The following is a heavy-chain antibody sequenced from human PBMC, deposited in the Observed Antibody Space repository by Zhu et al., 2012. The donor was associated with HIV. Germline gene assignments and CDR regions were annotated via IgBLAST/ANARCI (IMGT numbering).Heavy chain of an antibody. CDR2: IYYSGST. J-gene: IGHJ4*02. Sequence: QVQLQESGPGLVKPSETLSLTCTVSGGSISSSSYYWGWIRQPPGKGLEWIGSIYYSGSTYYNPSLKSRVTISVDTSKNQFSLKLSSVTAADTAVYYCARHSIAAAGTGLVYWGQGTLVTVSS. CDR3: ARHSIAAAGTGLVY. CDR1: GGSISSSSYY. D-gene: IGHD6-13*01. V-gene: IGHV4-39*01.